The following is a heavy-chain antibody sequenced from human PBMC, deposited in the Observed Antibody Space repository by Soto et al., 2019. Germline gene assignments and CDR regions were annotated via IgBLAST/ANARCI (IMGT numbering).Heavy chain of an antibody. CDR1: GGTFSSYT. CDR3: ARDGGDCSGGSCYSGLFDY. CDR2: IIPILGIA. D-gene: IGHD2-15*01. Sequence: QVQLVRSGAEVKKPGSSVKVSCKASGGTFSSYTISWVRQAPGQGLEWMGRIIPILGIANYAQKFQGRVTITADKSTSTAYMELSSLRSEDTAVYYCARDGGDCSGGSCYSGLFDYWGQGTLVTVSS. J-gene: IGHJ4*02. V-gene: IGHV1-69*08.